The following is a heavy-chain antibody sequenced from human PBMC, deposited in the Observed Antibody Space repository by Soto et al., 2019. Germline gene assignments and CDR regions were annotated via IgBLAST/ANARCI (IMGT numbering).Heavy chain of an antibody. D-gene: IGHD5-12*01. V-gene: IGHV4-39*01. Sequence: SETLSLTCTVSGGSISNTSYYWGWVRQPPGKGLEWIGHIYYGGTSYSNPSLKGRVSLSVDTSKNQFFLKLNSVTAADTAVYFCARVKATLYRHYYFDYWGQGTPVTVSS. CDR3: ARVKATLYRHYYFDY. CDR1: GGSISNTSYY. J-gene: IGHJ4*02. CDR2: IYYGGTS.